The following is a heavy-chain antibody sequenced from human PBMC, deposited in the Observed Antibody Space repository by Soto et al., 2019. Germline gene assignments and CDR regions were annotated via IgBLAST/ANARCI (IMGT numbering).Heavy chain of an antibody. CDR3: TRGAGPPWFDL. V-gene: IGHV4-4*07. CDR1: GDSISGHF. J-gene: IGHJ5*02. Sequence: PSETLSLTCTVSGDSISGHFWSWIWQPAGKGLEWVGRIHSTGVTSYNPSLKSRVTMSVDTSNNQFSLNLRSVTAADTAVYYCTRGAGPPWFDLWGQGTQVTVSS. CDR2: IHSTGVT.